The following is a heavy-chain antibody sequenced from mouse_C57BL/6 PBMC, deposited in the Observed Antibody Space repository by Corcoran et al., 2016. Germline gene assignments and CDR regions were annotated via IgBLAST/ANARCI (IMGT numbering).Heavy chain of an antibody. J-gene: IGHJ1*03. Sequence: QIQLVQSGPELKEPGETVKISCKASGYTFTTYGMSWGKQAPGKGLKWMGWINTYSGVPTYADDFKGRFAFSLETSASTAYLQINNLKNEDTATYFCARRYGNFWYFDVWGTGTTVTVSS. V-gene: IGHV9-3*01. CDR2: INTYSGVP. CDR1: GYTFTTYG. CDR3: ARRYGNFWYFDV. D-gene: IGHD2-10*02.